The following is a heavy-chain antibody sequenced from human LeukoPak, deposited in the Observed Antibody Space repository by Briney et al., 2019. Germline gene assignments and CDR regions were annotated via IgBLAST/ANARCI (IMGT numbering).Heavy chain of an antibody. CDR2: INPNSGGT. J-gene: IGHJ4*02. Sequence: ASVKVSCKASGYTFTGYYMHWVRQAPGQGLEWMGWINPNSGGTNYAQKFQGRVTMTRDTSISTAYMELSRLRSDDTAVYYCARERKYYYDSSGYYDYWCQGTLVTVSS. V-gene: IGHV1-2*02. D-gene: IGHD3-22*01. CDR1: GYTFTGYY. CDR3: ARERKYYYDSSGYYDY.